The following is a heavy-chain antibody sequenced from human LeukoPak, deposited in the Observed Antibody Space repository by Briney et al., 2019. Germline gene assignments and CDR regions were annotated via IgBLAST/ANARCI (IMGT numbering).Heavy chain of an antibody. V-gene: IGHV5-51*01. J-gene: IGHJ6*03. D-gene: IGHD3-3*01. CDR2: IYPGDSDT. CDR3: ARHPLFGVVNLGHMDV. Sequence: GESLKISCKGSGYSFTSYWIGWVRQMPGKGLEWMGIIYPGDSDTRYSPSFQGQVTISADKSISTAYLQWSSLKASDTAMYYCARHPLFGVVNLGHMDVWGKGTTVTVSS. CDR1: GYSFTSYW.